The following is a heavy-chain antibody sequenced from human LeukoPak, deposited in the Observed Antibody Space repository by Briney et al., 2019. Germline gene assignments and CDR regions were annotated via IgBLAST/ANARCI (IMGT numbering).Heavy chain of an antibody. V-gene: IGHV1-18*01. J-gene: IGHJ6*03. D-gene: IGHD2-15*01. CDR1: GYTFTSYA. Sequence: GAGVKVSCKASGYTFTSYAISWVRQAPGQGREGMGGISVHNDDTNYAQRLQGRVTMTTDTSTSTAYMELRSLRSDDTAVYYCARAGYCSGGSCYPYYYYYYMDVWGKGTTVTVSS. CDR2: ISVHNDDT. CDR3: ARAGYCSGGSCYPYYYYYYMDV.